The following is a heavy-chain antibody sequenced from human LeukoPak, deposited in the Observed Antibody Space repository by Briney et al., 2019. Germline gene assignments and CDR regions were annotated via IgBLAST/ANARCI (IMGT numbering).Heavy chain of an antibody. CDR2: ITDSGGDT. CDR3: PKGSAAARPYYFDY. Sequence: PGGSLRLSCAASGFTFNNYAMGWVRQAPGKGLEWVSAITDSGGDTYYADSVKGRFTISRDNSQNTLYLQMNGLRAEDTAVYYCPKGSAAARPYYFDYWGQGILVTVSS. V-gene: IGHV3-23*01. D-gene: IGHD6-13*01. CDR1: GFTFNNYA. J-gene: IGHJ4*02.